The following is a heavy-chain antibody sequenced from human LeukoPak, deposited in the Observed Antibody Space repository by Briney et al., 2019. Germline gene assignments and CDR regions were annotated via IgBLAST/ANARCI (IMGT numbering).Heavy chain of an antibody. CDR2: INPNSGGT. Sequence: GASVKVSCKASGYTFTGYYMHWVRQAPGQGLEWMGWINPNSGGTNYAQKFQGRVTMTRDTSISTAYMELSRLRSDDTAVYYCAREVATITRGVSGSYGMDVWGQGTTVTVSS. D-gene: IGHD5-12*01. CDR3: AREVATITRGVSGSYGMDV. J-gene: IGHJ6*02. V-gene: IGHV1-2*02. CDR1: GYTFTGYY.